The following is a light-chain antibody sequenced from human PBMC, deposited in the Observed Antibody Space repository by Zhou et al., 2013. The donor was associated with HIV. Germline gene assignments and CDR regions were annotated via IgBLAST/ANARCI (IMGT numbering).Light chain of an antibody. Sequence: EVVLTQSPATLSLSPGERATLSCRASQSVSTQLSWYQHRPGQPPRLLIYDASKRATGIPARFSGSGSGRDFSLTISSLEPGDFAVYYCQQRYNWLTFDGGTTVEIK. J-gene: IGKJ4*01. CDR3: QQRYNWLT. CDR1: QSVSTQ. CDR2: DAS. V-gene: IGKV3-11*02.